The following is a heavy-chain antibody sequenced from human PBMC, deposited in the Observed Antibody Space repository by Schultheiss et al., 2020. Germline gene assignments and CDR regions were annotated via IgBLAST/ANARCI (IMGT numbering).Heavy chain of an antibody. CDR1: GFTFSSYA. CDR3: ATSIAAAGRVYYYGMDV. V-gene: IGHV3-30*04. J-gene: IGHJ6*02. D-gene: IGHD6-13*01. Sequence: GGSLRLSCAASGFTFSSYAMHWVRQAPGKGLEWVAVISYDGSNKYYADSVKGRFTISRDNAKNALYLQMSSLRAEDTAVYYCATSIAAAGRVYYYGMDVWGQGTTVTVSS. CDR2: ISYDGSNK.